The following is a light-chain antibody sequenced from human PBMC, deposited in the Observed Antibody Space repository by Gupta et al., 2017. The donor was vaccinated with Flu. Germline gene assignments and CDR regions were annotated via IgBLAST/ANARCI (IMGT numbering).Light chain of an antibody. Sequence: GQTARITCSGDALPKQYAYWYQQKPGQAPVLVIYKDSERPSGIPERFSGSSSGTTVTLTISGVQAEDEADYYCQSADSSGTSRVFGGGTKLTVL. CDR3: QSADSSGTSRV. J-gene: IGLJ3*02. V-gene: IGLV3-25*01. CDR1: ALPKQY. CDR2: KDS.